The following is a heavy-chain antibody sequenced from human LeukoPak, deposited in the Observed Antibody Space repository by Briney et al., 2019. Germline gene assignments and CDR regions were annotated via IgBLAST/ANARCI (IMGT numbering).Heavy chain of an antibody. J-gene: IGHJ5*02. CDR2: ISSSSSYI. D-gene: IGHD3-10*01. V-gene: IGHV3-21*04. Sequence: GGSLRLSCAASGFTFSSYSMNWVRQAPGKGLEWVSSISSSSSYIYYADSVKGRFTISRDNAKNSLYLQMNSLRAEDTAVYYCASSTYYYGSGSYYNPYWFDPWGQGTLVTVSS. CDR3: ASSTYYYGSGSYYNPYWFDP. CDR1: GFTFSSYS.